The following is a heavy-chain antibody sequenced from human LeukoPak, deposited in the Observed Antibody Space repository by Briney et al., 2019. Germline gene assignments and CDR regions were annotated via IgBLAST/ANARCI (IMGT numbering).Heavy chain of an antibody. CDR2: IMPIFGTA. D-gene: IGHD2-2*01. Sequence: ASVKVSCKASGGTYSSYAISWVRQAPGQGLEWMGGIMPIFGTANYAQKFQGRVTITADESTSTAYMELSSLRSEDTAVYYCAGDPTNTIQYCSRTSCYEDYWGQGALVTVSS. CDR1: GGTYSSYA. J-gene: IGHJ4*02. CDR3: AGDPTNTIQYCSRTSCYEDY. V-gene: IGHV1-69*13.